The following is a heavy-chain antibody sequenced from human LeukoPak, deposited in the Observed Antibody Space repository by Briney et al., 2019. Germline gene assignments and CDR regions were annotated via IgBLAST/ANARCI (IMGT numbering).Heavy chain of an antibody. CDR3: TREVWGSTFPDY. V-gene: IGHV4-38-2*02. CDR1: GYSISSGYF. CDR2: THHSGAT. D-gene: IGHD7-27*01. J-gene: IGHJ4*02. Sequence: SETLSLTCSVSGYSISSGYFWCWIRLPPGKGPEWIATTHHSGATYYNPSLQSRVTLSVDTSKNQVCLKMTSVTAADTAVYYCTREVWGSTFPDYWGQGTLVTVSS.